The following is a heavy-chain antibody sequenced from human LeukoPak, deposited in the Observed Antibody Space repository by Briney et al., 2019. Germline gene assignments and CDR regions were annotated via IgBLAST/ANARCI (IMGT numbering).Heavy chain of an antibody. D-gene: IGHD6-19*01. CDR1: GFTFSDYY. CDR2: MYSGGST. J-gene: IGHJ4*02. V-gene: IGHV3-66*01. CDR3: ARDLLSSGWYVGFDY. Sequence: PGGSLRLSCAASGFTFSDYYMSWIRQAPGKGLEWVSVMYSGGSTYYTDSVKGRFTISRDTSKSTLYLQMNNLRAEDTAIYYCARDLLSSGWYVGFDYWGQGTLVTVSS.